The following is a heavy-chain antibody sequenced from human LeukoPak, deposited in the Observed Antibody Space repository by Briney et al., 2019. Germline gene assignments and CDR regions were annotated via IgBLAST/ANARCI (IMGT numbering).Heavy chain of an antibody. J-gene: IGHJ4*02. D-gene: IGHD3-22*01. CDR2: IYYSGST. CDR1: GGSISSGDYY. Sequence: PSETLSLTRTVSGGSISSGDYYWSWIRQPPGKGLEWIGYIYYSGSTYYNPSLKSRVTISVDTSKSQFSLKLSSVTAADTAVYYFARDYYDSSGYPSFDYWGQGTLVTVSS. CDR3: ARDYYDSSGYPSFDY. V-gene: IGHV4-30-4*01.